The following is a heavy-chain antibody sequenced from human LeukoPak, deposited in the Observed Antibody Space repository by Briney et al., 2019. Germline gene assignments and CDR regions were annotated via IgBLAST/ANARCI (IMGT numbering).Heavy chain of an antibody. V-gene: IGHV3-23*01. J-gene: IGHJ6*02. D-gene: IGHD2-21*01. CDR2: ISGSGGST. Sequence: GGSLRLSCAASGFTFSSYAMSWVRQAPGKGLEWVSAISGSGGSTYYADSVKGRFTISRDNSKNTLYLQMNSLRAEDTAVYYCANGLWAHYGMDVWGQGTTVTVSS. CDR1: GFTFSSYA. CDR3: ANGLWAHYGMDV.